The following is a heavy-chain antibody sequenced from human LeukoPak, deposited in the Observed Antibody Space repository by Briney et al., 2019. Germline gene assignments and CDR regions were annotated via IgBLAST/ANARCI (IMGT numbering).Heavy chain of an antibody. CDR2: INPNSGGT. CDR3: ARYIAAAGQKYFDY. D-gene: IGHD6-13*01. V-gene: IGHV1-2*02. Sequence: ASVKVSCKASGYTFTGYYMHWVRQAPGQGLEWMGWINPNSGGTNYAQKFQGRVTMTRDTSISTAYMELSRLRSDDTAVYYCARYIAAAGQKYFDYWGQGTLVTVSS. CDR1: GYTFTGYY. J-gene: IGHJ4*02.